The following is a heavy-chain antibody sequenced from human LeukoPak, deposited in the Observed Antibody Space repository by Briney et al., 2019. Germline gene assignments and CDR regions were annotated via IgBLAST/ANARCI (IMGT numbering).Heavy chain of an antibody. CDR2: ISGDGGNT. CDR3: APDLRGSASSLDD. CDR1: GFTFSNYG. Sequence: GGSLRLSCAASGFTFSNYGMCWVRQAPGKWLEWVSLISGDGGNTYYPDSVKGRFTISRDNSKNTVYLQMNSLRAEDTALYYCAPDLRGSASSLDDWGQGTLVTVSS. D-gene: IGHD6-25*01. V-gene: IGHV3-23*01. J-gene: IGHJ4*02.